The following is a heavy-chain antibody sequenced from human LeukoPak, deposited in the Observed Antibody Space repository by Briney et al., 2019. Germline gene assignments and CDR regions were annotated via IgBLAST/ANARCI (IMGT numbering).Heavy chain of an antibody. D-gene: IGHD3-22*01. CDR2: IYHSGST. CDR3: ARDGEKYYYDSSQGPYYFDY. V-gene: IGHV4-30-2*01. Sequence: PSETLSLTCTVSGGSISSGGYYWSWIRQPPGKGLEWIGYIYHSGSTYYNPSLKSRVTISVDKSKNQLSLKLSSVTAADTAVYYCARDGEKYYYDSSQGPYYFDYWGQGTLVTVSS. J-gene: IGHJ4*02. CDR1: GGSISSGGYY.